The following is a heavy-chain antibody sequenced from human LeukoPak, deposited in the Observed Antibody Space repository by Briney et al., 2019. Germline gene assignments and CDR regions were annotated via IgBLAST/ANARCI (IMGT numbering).Heavy chain of an antibody. D-gene: IGHD2-21*02. V-gene: IGHV3-23*01. CDR2: ISGSGGST. CDR3: PAYCGGDCWYYFDY. J-gene: IGHJ4*02. Sequence: RGSLRLSCAASGFTFSSYAMSWVRQAPGKGLEWVSAISGSGGSTYYADSVKGRFTISRDNSKNTLYLQMNSLRAEDTAVYYCPAYCGGDCWYYFDYWGQGTLVTVSS. CDR1: GFTFSSYA.